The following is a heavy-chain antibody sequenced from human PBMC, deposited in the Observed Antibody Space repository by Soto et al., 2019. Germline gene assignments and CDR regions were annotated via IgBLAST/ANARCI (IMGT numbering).Heavy chain of an antibody. CDR2: IYYSGST. Sequence: LSETLSLTCTVAGGSISSSSDYWGWIRQPPGKGLEWIGSIYYSGSTYYNPSLKRRVTISVDTSKNQFSLKLSSVTSADTAVYFCASSVVTSSVRWFAPWGQGTLVPVSS. D-gene: IGHD3-22*01. CDR1: GGSISSSSDY. J-gene: IGHJ5*02. CDR3: ASSVVTSSVRWFAP. V-gene: IGHV4-39*01.